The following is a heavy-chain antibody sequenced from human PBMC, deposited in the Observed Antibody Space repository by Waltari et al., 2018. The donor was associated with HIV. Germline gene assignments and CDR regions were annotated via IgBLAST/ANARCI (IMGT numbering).Heavy chain of an antibody. CDR3: ARRPRMAAFYLYYGMDV. D-gene: IGHD2-8*01. V-gene: IGHV4-39*01. J-gene: IGHJ6*02. CDR1: GGSVINSDYY. CDR2: IYYTGTT. Sequence: QLQLQQSGPGLVQPSETLSLTCTVSGGSVINSDYYWDFIRQSPGKVLEGIGNIYYTGTTFYNPSLKSRVTMSADLSRNQFSLRLNSVTAADTAIYYCARRPRMAAFYLYYGMDVWGQGTTVTVSS.